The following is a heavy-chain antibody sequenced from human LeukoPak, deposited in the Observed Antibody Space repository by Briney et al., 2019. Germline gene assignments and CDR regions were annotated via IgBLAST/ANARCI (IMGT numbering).Heavy chain of an antibody. CDR2: IYTTGST. Sequence: PSQTLFLTCTVSGGSISSGSYYWSWIRQPAGKGLEWIGRIYTTGSTNYNPSLKSRVTISVDTSKNQFSLKLSSVTAADTAVYYCARHLTASNFPFDYWGKGTLVTVSS. V-gene: IGHV4-61*02. CDR1: GGSISSGSYY. D-gene: IGHD2-21*02. J-gene: IGHJ4*02. CDR3: ARHLTASNFPFDY.